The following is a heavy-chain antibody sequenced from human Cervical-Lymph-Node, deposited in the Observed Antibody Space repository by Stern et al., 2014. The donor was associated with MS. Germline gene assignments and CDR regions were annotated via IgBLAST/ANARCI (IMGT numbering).Heavy chain of an antibody. J-gene: IGHJ4*02. CDR3: ARHPDYGDYYFDY. Sequence: QLQLQESGPGLVKPSETLSLTCTVSGGSISSSSYYWGWIRQPPGKGLEWIGSIYYSGSTYYNPSLKSRVTISVDTSKNQFPLKLSSVTAADTAVYYCARHPDYGDYYFDYWGQGTLVTVSS. V-gene: IGHV4-39*01. CDR1: GGSISSSSYY. D-gene: IGHD4-17*01. CDR2: IYYSGST.